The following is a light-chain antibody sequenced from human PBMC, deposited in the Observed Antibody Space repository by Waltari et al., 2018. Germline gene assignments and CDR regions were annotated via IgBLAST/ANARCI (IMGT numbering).Light chain of an antibody. J-gene: IGLJ3*02. Sequence: SYELTQPPSVSVSLGQTARIPCSGEDLEKRYVYWYQQKPGQVPDLIIYNDTERPSGIPERFSGSSSGTVVTLTISGVQAEDESDYYCLSTDTSGTWVFGGGTKLIVL. CDR2: NDT. CDR1: DLEKRY. V-gene: IGLV3-16*01. CDR3: LSTDTSGTWV.